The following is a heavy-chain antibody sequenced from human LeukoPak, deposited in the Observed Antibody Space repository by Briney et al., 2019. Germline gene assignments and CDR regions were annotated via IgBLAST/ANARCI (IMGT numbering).Heavy chain of an antibody. J-gene: IGHJ6*02. D-gene: IGHD6-13*01. CDR1: VFTFDVYS. Sequence: GGCLRLSCAASVFTFDVYSMLWVRDAPGKGLEWVSLISWDGGRTYYTDSAKGRFTISRDDSKNSLYLQMNSLRTEDTALYYCAKERDSSWYDYYGMDVWGQGTTVTVSS. CDR3: AKERDSSWYDYYGMDV. CDR2: ISWDGGRT. V-gene: IGHV3-43*01.